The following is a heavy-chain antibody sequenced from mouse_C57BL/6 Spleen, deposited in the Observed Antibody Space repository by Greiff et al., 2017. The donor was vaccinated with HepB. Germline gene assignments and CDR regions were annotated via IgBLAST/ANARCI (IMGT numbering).Heavy chain of an antibody. D-gene: IGHD2-5*01. CDR3: ARRNLYSNYGYFDV. CDR1: GYTFTSYW. Sequence: QVQLQQPGAELVRPGSSVKLSCKASGYTFTSYWMHWVKQRPIQGLEWIGNIDPSDSETHYNQKFKDKATLTVDKSSSTAYMQLSSLTSEDSAVYYSARRNLYSNYGYFDVWGTGTTVTVSS. V-gene: IGHV1-52*01. J-gene: IGHJ1*03. CDR2: IDPSDSET.